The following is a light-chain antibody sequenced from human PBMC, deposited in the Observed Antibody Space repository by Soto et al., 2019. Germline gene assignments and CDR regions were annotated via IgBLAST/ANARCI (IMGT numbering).Light chain of an antibody. CDR2: GAS. CDR3: QQYNNWPPYT. CDR1: QSVSSN. Sequence: EIVMTQSPATLSVSPGERATLSCRASQSVSSNLAWYQQKPGQAPRLLIYGASTRATGIPARFSGSGSGTEFTHTINILQSEYFAVYYCQQYNNWPPYTFGQGTKLEIK. J-gene: IGKJ2*01. V-gene: IGKV3-15*01.